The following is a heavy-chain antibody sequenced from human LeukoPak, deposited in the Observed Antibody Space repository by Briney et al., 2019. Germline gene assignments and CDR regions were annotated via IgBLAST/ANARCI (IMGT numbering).Heavy chain of an antibody. CDR2: VYHSGSA. Sequence: PSGTLSLTCAVSGGSLSSNDWWSWVRQPPGEGLEWIGEVYHSGSANYNPSLKSRVTISVDTSKNQFSLKLSSVTAADTAVYYCARRDGYNRENAFDIWGQGTMVTVSS. V-gene: IGHV4-4*02. CDR1: GGSLSSNDW. J-gene: IGHJ3*02. CDR3: ARRDGYNRENAFDI. D-gene: IGHD5-24*01.